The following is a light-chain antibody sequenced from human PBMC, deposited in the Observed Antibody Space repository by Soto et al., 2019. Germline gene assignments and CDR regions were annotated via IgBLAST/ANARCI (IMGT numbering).Light chain of an antibody. J-gene: IGLJ2*01. CDR1: SSDVGSYNF. CDR3: CSYAGPSTI. CDR2: EGT. Sequence: QSALTQPASVSGSPGQSITISGTGTSSDVGSYNFVSWFQQHPGKVPKLIIYEGTERPSGVSNRFSASKSGNTASLTISGLQPEDEADYYCCSYAGPSTIFGGGTKLTVL. V-gene: IGLV2-23*01.